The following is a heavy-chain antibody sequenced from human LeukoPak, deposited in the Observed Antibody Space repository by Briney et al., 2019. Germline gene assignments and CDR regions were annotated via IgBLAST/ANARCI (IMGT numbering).Heavy chain of an antibody. CDR3: ARDLATYGSGSYHCPLDY. D-gene: IGHD3-10*01. V-gene: IGHV3-48*03. CDR2: IGASGSAI. CDR1: GFTFNSYE. Sequence: PGGSLILSCAASGFTFNSYEMNWVRQAPGKGLEWVSFIGASGSAIYYADSVKGRFIISRDNAKNSLYLQMNSLRAEDTALYYCARDLATYGSGSYHCPLDYWGQGTLVTVSS. J-gene: IGHJ4*02.